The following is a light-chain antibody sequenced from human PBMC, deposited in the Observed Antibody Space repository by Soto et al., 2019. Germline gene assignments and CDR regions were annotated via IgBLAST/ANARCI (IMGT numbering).Light chain of an antibody. Sequence: EIVLTQAPGTLSLSPGERATLSCRASQSVSSNYLAWYQQKTGQAPRLLIYGVSRGAAGIPDRFSGSGSGTDFTLTIRRLEPEDFAVYFCQQYGRSPMFTFGQGTKLEIK. CDR1: QSVSSNY. V-gene: IGKV3-20*01. CDR3: QQYGRSPMFT. J-gene: IGKJ2*01. CDR2: GVS.